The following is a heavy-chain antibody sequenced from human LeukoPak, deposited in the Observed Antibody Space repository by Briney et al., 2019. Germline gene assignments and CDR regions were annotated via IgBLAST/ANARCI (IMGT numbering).Heavy chain of an antibody. J-gene: IGHJ4*02. CDR3: ARQSFAPFQVGPETPVES. D-gene: IGHD1-26*01. Sequence: YPSETLSLTCAVYGGSFSGYYWSWIRQPPGKGLEWIGEINHSGSTNYSPSLKSRVTISVDTSKNQFSLKVSSVTAADTAVYYCARQSFAPFQVGPETPVESWGQGTLVTVSS. V-gene: IGHV4-34*01. CDR1: GGSFSGYY. CDR2: INHSGST.